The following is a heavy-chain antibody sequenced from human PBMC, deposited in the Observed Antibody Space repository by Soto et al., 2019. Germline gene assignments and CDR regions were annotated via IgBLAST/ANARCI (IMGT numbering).Heavy chain of an antibody. CDR3: ARPLRDRNYYYGMAV. V-gene: IGHV1-69*01. J-gene: IGHJ6*02. Sequence: QVQLVQSGAEMQQPGASVRVSCKASGGTFSKYAFSWVRQAPGQGLEWLGGTIPMFGTPNYAQKFQGRDAISTDESPATVYMELSSLRSEDTAVYFCARPLRDRNYYYGMAVWGQGTTVTVSS. CDR1: GGTFSKYA. D-gene: IGHD3-22*01. CDR2: TIPMFGTP.